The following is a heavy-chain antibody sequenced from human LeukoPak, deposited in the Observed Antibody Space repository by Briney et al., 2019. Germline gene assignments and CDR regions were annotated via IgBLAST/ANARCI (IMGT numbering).Heavy chain of an antibody. Sequence: GGSLRLSCAASGFTFSSYAMTWVRQAPGKGLQWVSAVSGSGAHTYYADSVKGRFTISRDNSKNTLYLQMNSLRAEDTAVYYCAKDVADSSSWYPNWFDPWGQGTLVTVSS. CDR1: GFTFSSYA. CDR3: AKDVADSSSWYPNWFDP. CDR2: VSGSGAHT. D-gene: IGHD6-13*01. J-gene: IGHJ5*02. V-gene: IGHV3-23*01.